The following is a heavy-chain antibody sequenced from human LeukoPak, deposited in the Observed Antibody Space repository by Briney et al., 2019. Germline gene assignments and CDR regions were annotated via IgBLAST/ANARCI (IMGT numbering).Heavy chain of an antibody. CDR1: GFTFNMYG. Sequence: PGRSLRLSCAASGFTFNMYGMYWVRQAPGKGLGWVAGISNDGSTKDYADSVKGRFTISRDSSKKSMFLQMNSLRAEDTAVYYCAKAAYCTSTSCHFSGYAQRPLDYWGQGTLVTVSS. CDR2: ISNDGSTK. J-gene: IGHJ4*02. CDR3: AKAAYCTSTSCHFSGYAQRPLDY. D-gene: IGHD2-2*01. V-gene: IGHV3-30*18.